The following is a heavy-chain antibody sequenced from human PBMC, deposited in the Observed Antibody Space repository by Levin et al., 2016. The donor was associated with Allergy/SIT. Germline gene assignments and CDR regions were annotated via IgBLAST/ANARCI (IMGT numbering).Heavy chain of an antibody. D-gene: IGHD4-11*01. Sequence: WIRQPPGKGLEWVAVISYDGSNKYYADSVKGRFTISRDNSKNTLYLQMNSLRAEDTAVYYCARDTDGFDYWGQGTLVTVSS. CDR3: ARDTDGFDY. J-gene: IGHJ4*02. CDR2: ISYDGSNK. V-gene: IGHV3-30*04.